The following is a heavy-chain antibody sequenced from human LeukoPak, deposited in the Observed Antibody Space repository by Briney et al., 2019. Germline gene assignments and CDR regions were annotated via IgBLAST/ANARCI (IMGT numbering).Heavy chain of an antibody. Sequence: ASVRVSCKASGYTFTGYGISWVRHAPGQGLEWMGWISAYNGNTNYAQTLQGRVTITTDTSTSTAYMELRSLRSDDTAVYYCARVPLVYDMGFGAAAGFDYWGQGTLVPASS. J-gene: IGHJ4*02. CDR3: ARVPLVYDMGFGAAAGFDY. CDR1: GYTFTGYG. D-gene: IGHD6-13*01. CDR2: ISAYNGNT. V-gene: IGHV1-18*01.